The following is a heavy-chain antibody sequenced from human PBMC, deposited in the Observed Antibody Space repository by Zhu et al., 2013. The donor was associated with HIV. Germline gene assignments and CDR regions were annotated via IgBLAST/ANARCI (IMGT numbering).Heavy chain of an antibody. CDR3: AGLSTIAAAGGGDWFDP. D-gene: IGHD6-13*01. CDR2: ISAYNGNT. CDR1: GYTFTSYG. J-gene: IGHJ5*02. V-gene: IGHV1-18*01. Sequence: VQLVQSGAEVKKPGASVKVSCKASGYTFTSYGISWVRQAPGQGLEWMGWISAYNGNTNYAQKLQGRVTMTTDTSTSTAYMELRSLRSDDTAVYYCAGLSTIAAAGGGDWFDPGPGNPGHRLL.